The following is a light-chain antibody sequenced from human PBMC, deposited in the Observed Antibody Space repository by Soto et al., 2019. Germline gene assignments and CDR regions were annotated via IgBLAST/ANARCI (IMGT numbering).Light chain of an antibody. V-gene: IGLV1-47*01. J-gene: IGLJ3*02. CDR2: RNN. Sequence: QSVLTQPPSASGTPGQRVSISCSGSNSNIGNNYEYWYQQLPGTAPRLLIYRNNQRPSGVPDRFSGSKSGTSASLAISGLRSGDEADYYCAAWDDSLSGPVFGGGTKLTVL. CDR3: AAWDDSLSGPV. CDR1: NSNIGNNY.